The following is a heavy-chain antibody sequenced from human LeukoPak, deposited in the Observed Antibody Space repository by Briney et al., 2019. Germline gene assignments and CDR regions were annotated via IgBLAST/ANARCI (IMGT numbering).Heavy chain of an antibody. V-gene: IGHV3-23*01. CDR2: IGASIST. Sequence: GSLPLSSAASGFTFRSYAMIWVRQARGKGLEWVSSIGASISTYYADPVKGRFTISRDNSKNTLYLQMNSLRADDTAVYYCAKLDYSVTVYWGQGTLVTVSS. CDR1: GFTFRSYA. CDR3: AKLDYSVTVY. D-gene: IGHD5/OR15-5a*01. J-gene: IGHJ4*02.